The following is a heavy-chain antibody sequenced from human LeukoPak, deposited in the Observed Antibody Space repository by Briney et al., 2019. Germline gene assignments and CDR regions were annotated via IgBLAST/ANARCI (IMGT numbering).Heavy chain of an antibody. CDR1: GRTFSTHV. V-gene: IGHV3-23*01. Sequence: GGSLRLSCAASGRTFSTHVMSWVRQAPGKGLEWVSSISGDVASTYYADSVKGRFTISRDNSKNTLYLLMNGLRVEDTAVYYCAKNMGYYYYYIMDVWGQGTTVTVSS. CDR2: ISGDVAST. CDR3: AKNMGYYYYYIMDV. J-gene: IGHJ6*02. D-gene: IGHD2/OR15-2a*01.